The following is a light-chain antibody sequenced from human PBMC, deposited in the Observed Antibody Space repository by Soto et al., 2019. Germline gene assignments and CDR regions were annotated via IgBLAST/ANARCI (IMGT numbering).Light chain of an antibody. CDR1: QSVSSSY. J-gene: IGKJ5*01. V-gene: IGKV3-15*01. CDR2: GAS. CDR3: QQYNNWPT. Sequence: EIVLTQSPGTLSLSPGERATLSCRASQSVSSSYLAWYQQKPGQAPRLLMYGASTRATAIPARFSGSGSGAEFTLTINSLQSEDFAVYYCQQYNNWPTFGQGTRLEIK.